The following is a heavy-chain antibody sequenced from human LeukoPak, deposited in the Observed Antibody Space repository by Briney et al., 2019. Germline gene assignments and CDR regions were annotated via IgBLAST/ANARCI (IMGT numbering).Heavy chain of an antibody. J-gene: IGHJ4*02. CDR2: IHYNGNT. V-gene: IGHV4-59*08. Sequence: SETLSLTCAVSGGSISGYFWNWIRQPPGKGLEWIGNIHYNGNTNYNPSLKSRVTISVDTSKNQFSLRLSLVTAADTAVYYCARTGEVTTVCDYWGQGTLVTVSS. D-gene: IGHD4-17*01. CDR3: ARTGEVTTVCDY. CDR1: GGSISGYF.